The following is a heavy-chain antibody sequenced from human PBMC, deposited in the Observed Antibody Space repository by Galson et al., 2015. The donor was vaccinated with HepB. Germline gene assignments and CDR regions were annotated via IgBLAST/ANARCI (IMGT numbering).Heavy chain of an antibody. CDR3: ARANPQGYDILFYYYGMDV. CDR1: GYTFTGYY. V-gene: IGHV1-2*02. CDR2: INPNSGGT. J-gene: IGHJ6*02. D-gene: IGHD3-9*01. Sequence: SVKVSCKASGYTFTGYYMHWVRQAPGQGLEWMGWINPNSGGTNYAQKFQGRVTMTRDTSISTAYMELSRLRSDDTAVYYCARANPQGYDILFYYYGMDVWGQGTTVTVSS.